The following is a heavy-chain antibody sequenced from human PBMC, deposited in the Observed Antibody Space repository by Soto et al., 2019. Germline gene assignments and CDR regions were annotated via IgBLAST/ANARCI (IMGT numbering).Heavy chain of an antibody. CDR1: GGSISSGGYS. J-gene: IGHJ5*02. CDR3: ARWFDP. CDR2: ISHSGST. V-gene: IGHV4-30-2*01. Sequence: SDTLSLTCAVSGGSISSGGYSWSWIRQPPGKGLEWIGYISHSGSTYYNPSLKSRVTISVDRSENQFSLKLSSVTAADTAVYYCARWFDPWGQGTLVNVSS.